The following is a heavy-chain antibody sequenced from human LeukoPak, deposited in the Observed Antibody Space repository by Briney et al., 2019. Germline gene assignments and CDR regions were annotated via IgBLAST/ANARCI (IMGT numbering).Heavy chain of an antibody. CDR3: ARGGVVVPAAPHDSFDI. Sequence: GGSLRLSCAASGFTFSSYWMSWVRQAPGKGLEWVANIKQDGSEKYYVDSVKGRFTISSDNAKNSLYLQMNSLRAEDTAVYYCARGGVVVPAAPHDSFDIWGQGTMVTVSS. V-gene: IGHV3-7*01. CDR2: IKQDGSEK. D-gene: IGHD2-2*01. CDR1: GFTFSSYW. J-gene: IGHJ3*02.